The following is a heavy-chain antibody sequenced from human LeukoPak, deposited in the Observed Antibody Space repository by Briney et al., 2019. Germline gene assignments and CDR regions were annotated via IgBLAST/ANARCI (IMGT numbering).Heavy chain of an antibody. V-gene: IGHV4-39*07. CDR3: ARGTPVAGNEYFQH. CDR1: GGSLSGSRFH. Sequence: SETLSLTCSVSGGSLSGSRFHWGWVRQSPGKGLEWLGSLYSGRSTYQNPSLSGRVTISEDTSKNQFSLKLTSVTAADTAVYYCARGTPVAGNEYFQHWGQGSLVIVSS. CDR2: LYSGRST. D-gene: IGHD6-19*01. J-gene: IGHJ1*01.